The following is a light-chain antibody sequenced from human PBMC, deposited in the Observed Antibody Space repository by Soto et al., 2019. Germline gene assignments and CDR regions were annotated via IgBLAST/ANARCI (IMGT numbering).Light chain of an antibody. V-gene: IGKV3-20*01. CDR3: QQYGNSPFN. Sequence: EIVLTQSPGTLSLSPGERATLSFRASQSISSSYLAWYQQKPGQAPRLLIFGASSSATDIPGRFSGSGSETDFNLTISRLEPEDFVLDYCQQYGNSPFNFGPGTKVDI. CDR2: GAS. J-gene: IGKJ3*01. CDR1: QSISSSY.